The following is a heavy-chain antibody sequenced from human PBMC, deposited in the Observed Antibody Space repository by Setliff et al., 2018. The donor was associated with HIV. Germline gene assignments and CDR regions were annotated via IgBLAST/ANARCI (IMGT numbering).Heavy chain of an antibody. Sequence: SETLSLTCTVSGGSISSGGYYWSRIRQHPGKGLEWIGYIYYSGSTYYNPSLKSLVTISVDTSKNQFPLKLSSVTAADTAVYYCARGGMVRGRPKNYYMDVWGKGTTVTVSS. J-gene: IGHJ6*03. V-gene: IGHV4-31*01. CDR2: IYYSGST. D-gene: IGHD3-10*01. CDR3: ARGGMVRGRPKNYYMDV. CDR1: GGSISSGGYY.